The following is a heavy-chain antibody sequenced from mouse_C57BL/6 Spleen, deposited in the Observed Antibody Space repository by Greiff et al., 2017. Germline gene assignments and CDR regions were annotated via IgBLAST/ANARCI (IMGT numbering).Heavy chain of an antibody. CDR2: ISGGGGNT. Sequence: EVMLVESGGGLVKPGGSLKLSCAASGFTFSSYTMSWVRQTPGKRLEWVATISGGGGNTYYPDSVKGRFTISRDNAKNTLYLQMSGLRSEDTALYYCARRGGTGPYYFDDWGQGTTLTVSS. CDR1: GFTFSSYT. V-gene: IGHV5-9*01. J-gene: IGHJ2*01. CDR3: ARRGGTGPYYFDD. D-gene: IGHD4-1*01.